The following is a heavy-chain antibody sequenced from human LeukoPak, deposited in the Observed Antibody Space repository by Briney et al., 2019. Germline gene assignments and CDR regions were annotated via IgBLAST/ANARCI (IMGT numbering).Heavy chain of an antibody. J-gene: IGHJ3*02. CDR1: GGSITNSSYY. V-gene: IGHV4-39*07. Sequence: PSETLSLTSAISGGSITNSSYYWGWIRQPPGKGLEWIGSIYYSGSTYYNPSLKSRVTVSVDTSKNQFSLRLSSVTAADTALYYCAILLAGVSNGYDNAFDIWGQGTMVTVSS. D-gene: IGHD3-22*01. CDR2: IYYSGST. CDR3: AILLAGVSNGYDNAFDI.